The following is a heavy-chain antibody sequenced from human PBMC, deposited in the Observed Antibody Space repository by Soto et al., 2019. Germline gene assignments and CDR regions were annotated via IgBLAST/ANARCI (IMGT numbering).Heavy chain of an antibody. CDR3: AKIEIVVVPAAIGYFQY. J-gene: IGHJ1*01. D-gene: IGHD2-2*01. CDR1: GFTFSSYA. CDR2: ISGSGGST. Sequence: GGSLRLSCAASGFTFSSYAMSWVRQAPGKGLEWVSAISGSGGSTYYADSVKGRFTISRDNSKNTLYLQMNSLRAEDTAVYYCAKIEIVVVPAAIGYFQYWGQGTLVTVSS. V-gene: IGHV3-23*01.